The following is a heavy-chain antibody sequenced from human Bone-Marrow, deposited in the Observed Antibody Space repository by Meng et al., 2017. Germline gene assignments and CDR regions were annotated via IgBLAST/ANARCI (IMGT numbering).Heavy chain of an antibody. J-gene: IGHJ4*02. CDR2: IDWDEDK. D-gene: IGHD6-19*01. CDR3: ARIPAPRYSSGWYPHYFDY. CDR1: GFSLSTSGMC. V-gene: IGHV2-70*01. Sequence: SGPTLVKPPQTLTLTCTFSGFSLSTSGMCVSWIRQPPGKALEWLALIDWDEDKYYSTSLKTRLTISKDTSKNQVVLTMTNMDPVDTATYYCARIPAPRYSSGWYPHYFDYWGQGTLVTVSS.